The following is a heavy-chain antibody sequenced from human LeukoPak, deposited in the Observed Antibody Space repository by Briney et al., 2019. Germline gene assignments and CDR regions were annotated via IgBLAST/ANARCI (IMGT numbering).Heavy chain of an antibody. CDR1: GYSFTDYY. Sequence: PRASVKVSCKTSGYSFTDYYMHWVRQAPGQGLEWMGWINPNSGGTSSAQKFQGRVTMTRDTSITTVYMEVSWLTSDDTAIYYRARADRLHGGPYLIGPWGQGTLVTVS. CDR3: ARADRLHGGPYLIGP. J-gene: IGHJ5*02. D-gene: IGHD6-6*01. V-gene: IGHV1-2*02. CDR2: INPNSGGT.